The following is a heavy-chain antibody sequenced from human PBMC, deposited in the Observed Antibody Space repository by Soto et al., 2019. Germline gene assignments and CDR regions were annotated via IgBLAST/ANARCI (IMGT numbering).Heavy chain of an antibody. CDR1: GFTFSSYA. J-gene: IGHJ6*02. Sequence: PGGSLRLSCAASGFTFSSYAMSWVRQAPGKGLEWVSAISGSGGSTYYADSVKGRFTISRDNSKNTLYLQMNSLRAEDTAVYYCVGGATMNMWGYYYGMDVWGRGTTVTLSS. V-gene: IGHV3-23*01. D-gene: IGHD1-26*01. CDR3: VGGATMNMWGYYYGMDV. CDR2: ISGSGGST.